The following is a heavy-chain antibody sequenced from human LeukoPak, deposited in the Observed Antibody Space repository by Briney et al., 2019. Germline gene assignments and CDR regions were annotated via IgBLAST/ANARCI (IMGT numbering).Heavy chain of an antibody. CDR1: GFTFSTYS. CDR2: ISRSSDYI. J-gene: IGHJ4*02. Sequence: GGSLRLSCAASGFTFSTYSMNWVRQAPGKGLEWVSSISRSSDYIYYADSVKGRFTISRDNAKKSLSLQMNSLRADDTAVYYCARGYSSSWYLDWGQGTLVTVSS. V-gene: IGHV3-21*01. D-gene: IGHD6-13*01. CDR3: ARGYSSSWYLD.